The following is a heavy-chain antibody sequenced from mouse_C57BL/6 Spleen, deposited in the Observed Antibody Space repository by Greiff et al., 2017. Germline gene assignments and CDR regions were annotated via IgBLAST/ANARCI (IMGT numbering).Heavy chain of an antibody. Sequence: QVQLQQPGAELAKPGASVKLSCKASGYTFTSYWMHWVKQRPGQGLEWIGYINPSSGYTKYNQKFKDKATLPVAKSSSTAYMQLRSLTSSDSAVSVYANPYYYYVWFAYWGQGTLVTVSA. CDR1: GYTFTSYW. V-gene: IGHV1-7*01. CDR2: INPSSGYT. D-gene: IGHD2-4*01. CDR3: ANPYYYYVWFAY. J-gene: IGHJ3*01.